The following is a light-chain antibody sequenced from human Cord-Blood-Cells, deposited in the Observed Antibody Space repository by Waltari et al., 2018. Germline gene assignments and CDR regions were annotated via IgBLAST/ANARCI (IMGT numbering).Light chain of an antibody. J-gene: IGLJ1*01. Sequence: QSVLTQPPSVSAAPGQKATISCSGSSSNIGQNYVSWYQQLPGTAPKLLIYGNNKRPSGIPDRFSGSKSGTSATLGITGLQAGDEADYYCGTWDSSLSAYVFGTGTKVTVL. CDR2: GNN. CDR3: GTWDSSLSAYV. CDR1: SSNIGQNY. V-gene: IGLV1-51*01.